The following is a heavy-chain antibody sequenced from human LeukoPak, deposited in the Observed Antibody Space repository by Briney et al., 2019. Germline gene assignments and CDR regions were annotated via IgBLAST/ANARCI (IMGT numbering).Heavy chain of an antibody. V-gene: IGHV1-69*13. J-gene: IGHJ4*02. CDR2: IIPIFGTA. Sequence: SVKVSCKASGYTFTSYYMHWVRQAPGQGLEWMGGIIPIFGTANYAQKFQGRVTITADESTSTAYMELSSLRSEDTAVYYCARDSEQWLERGRFDYWGQGTLVTVSS. CDR3: ARDSEQWLERGRFDY. CDR1: GYTFTSYY. D-gene: IGHD6-19*01.